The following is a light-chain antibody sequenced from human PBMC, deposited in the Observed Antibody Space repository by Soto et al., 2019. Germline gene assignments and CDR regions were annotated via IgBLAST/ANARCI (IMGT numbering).Light chain of an antibody. CDR1: SFNN. Sequence: QSVLTQPASVSGSLGRSITISCTGTSFNNVSWYQQHPGKAPQVIIYRGTKRPSGVSTRFSGSVSGNTASLTVSGLQAEDEAEYFCCSSAPESTYVFGTGTKVNVL. V-gene: IGLV2-23*01. CDR3: CSSAPESTYV. CDR2: RGT. J-gene: IGLJ1*01.